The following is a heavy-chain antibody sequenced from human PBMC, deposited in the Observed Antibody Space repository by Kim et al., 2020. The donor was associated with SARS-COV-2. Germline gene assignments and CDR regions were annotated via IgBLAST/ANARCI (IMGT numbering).Heavy chain of an antibody. Sequence: GGSLRLSCAASGFTFSSYAMHWVRQAPGKGLEWVAVISYDGSNKYYADSVKGRFTISRDNSKNTLYLQMNSLRAEDTAVYYCARDRKGFDYWGQGTLVTVSS. CDR1: GFTFSSYA. CDR2: ISYDGSNK. V-gene: IGHV3-30-3*01. J-gene: IGHJ4*02. CDR3: ARDRKGFDY.